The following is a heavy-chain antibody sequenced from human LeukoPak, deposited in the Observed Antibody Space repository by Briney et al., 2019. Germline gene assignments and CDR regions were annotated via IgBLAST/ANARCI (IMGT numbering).Heavy chain of an antibody. Sequence: GGSLKLSCAASGFTFSGSAMHWVRQASGKGLEWVGRIRSKANSYATAYAASVKGRFTISRDDSKNTAYLQMNSLKTEDTAVYYCTCGVVVTKRGPYDDYWGQGTLVTVSS. CDR3: TCGVVVTKRGPYDDY. D-gene: IGHD3-22*01. CDR1: GFTFSGSA. V-gene: IGHV3-73*01. J-gene: IGHJ4*02. CDR2: IRSKANSYAT.